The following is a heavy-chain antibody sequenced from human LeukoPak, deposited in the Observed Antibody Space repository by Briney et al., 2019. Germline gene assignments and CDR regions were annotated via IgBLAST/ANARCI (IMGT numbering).Heavy chain of an antibody. V-gene: IGHV1-24*01. CDR3: ATDFYRGLQFDY. CDR2: FDPENGET. D-gene: IGHD2/OR15-2a*01. J-gene: IGHJ4*02. Sequence: ASVKVSCEVSGYTPTELSMNWVRQAPGKGLEWMGRFDPENGETIYTQKFQGRVTMTEDTSTDTAYMELTSLRSEDTAVYYCATDFYRGLQFDYWGQGTLVIVSS. CDR1: GYTPTELS.